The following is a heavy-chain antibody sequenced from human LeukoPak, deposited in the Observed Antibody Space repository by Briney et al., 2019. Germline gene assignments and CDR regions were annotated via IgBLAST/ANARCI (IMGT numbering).Heavy chain of an antibody. V-gene: IGHV3-23*01. CDR3: AKEGTDNWFDP. J-gene: IGHJ5*02. CDR1: GSTFSSYA. Sequence: GGSLRLSCAASGSTFSSYAMSWVPQAPGKGLEWVSAISGSGGSTYYADSVKGRFTICRDNSKNTLYLQMNSLRAEDTAVYYCAKEGTDNWFDPWGQGTLVTVSS. CDR2: ISGSGGST.